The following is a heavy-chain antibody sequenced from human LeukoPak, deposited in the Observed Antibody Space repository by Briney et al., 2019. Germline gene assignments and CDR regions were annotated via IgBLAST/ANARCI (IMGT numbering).Heavy chain of an antibody. V-gene: IGHV3-30*18. CDR3: AKDPIWFGEFRYGMDV. CDR1: GFTFSSYG. Sequence: PGRSLRLSCAASGFTFSSYGMHWVRQAPGKGLEWVAVISYDGSNKYYADSVKGRFTISRDNSKNTLYLQMNSLRAEDTAVYYCAKDPIWFGEFRYGMDVWGKGTTVTVSS. CDR2: ISYDGSNK. J-gene: IGHJ6*04. D-gene: IGHD3-10*01.